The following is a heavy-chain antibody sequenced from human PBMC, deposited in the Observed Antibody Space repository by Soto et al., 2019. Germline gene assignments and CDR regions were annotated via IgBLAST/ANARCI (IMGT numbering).Heavy chain of an antibody. J-gene: IGHJ3*02. CDR2: IYWDDDK. V-gene: IGHV2-5*02. D-gene: IGHD4-4*01. CDR3: AHLLKWGTVAADSFDI. Sequence: QITLKESGPTLVKPTQTLTLTCTFSGFALSTSGVGVGWIRQPPGKALEWLALIYWDDDKRYSPSLKTRLTITKDTSKHQVVLTMTNMDPVDTATYYCAHLLKWGTVAADSFDIWGQGTMVIVSS. CDR1: GFALSTSGVG.